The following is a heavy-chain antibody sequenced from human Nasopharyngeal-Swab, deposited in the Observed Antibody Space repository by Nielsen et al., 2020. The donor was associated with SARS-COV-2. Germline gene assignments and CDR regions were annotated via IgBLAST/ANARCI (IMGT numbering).Heavy chain of an antibody. D-gene: IGHD3-22*01. CDR2: ISYTGST. J-gene: IGHJ6*03. CDR1: GGSISNYY. Sequence: SETLSLTCTVTGGSISNYYWSWIRRSPGKGLEWIGYISYTGSTNYNPSLKGRVTISVDTSKNQFSLKLSSVTAADTAVYYCARTQRYYDSSGYYYYYMDVWGKGTTVTVSS. CDR3: ARTQRYYDSSGYYYYYMDV. V-gene: IGHV4-59*01.